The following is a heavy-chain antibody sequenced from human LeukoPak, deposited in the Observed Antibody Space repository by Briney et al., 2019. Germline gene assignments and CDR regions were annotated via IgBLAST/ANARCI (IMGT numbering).Heavy chain of an antibody. V-gene: IGHV3-7*03. D-gene: IGHD3-10*01. J-gene: IGHJ6*02. CDR3: AKRSGGRSAATNSDYYYAMDV. CDR1: GFSFSNYW. CDR2: MNIDGSER. Sequence: GGSLRLSCAASGFSFSNYWMGWVRQAPGKRPEWVANMNIDGSERYYADSVKGRFTISRDNAKNFLYLQMNGLKAEDTALYYCAKRSGGRSAATNSDYYYAMDVWGQGTTVTVSS.